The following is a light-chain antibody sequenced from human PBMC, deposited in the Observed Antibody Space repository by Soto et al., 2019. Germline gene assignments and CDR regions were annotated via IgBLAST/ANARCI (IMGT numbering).Light chain of an antibody. V-gene: IGKV3-20*01. CDR1: QSVSSSY. CDR2: GAS. CDR3: QQYGSSALYT. Sequence: EIVLTQSPGTLSLSPGERATLSCRASQSVSSSYLAWYQQKPDQAPRLLIYGASARATGIPDRFSGSGSGTAFTLTISRLEPEDSAVYYCQQYGSSALYTFGQGTKLEIK. J-gene: IGKJ2*01.